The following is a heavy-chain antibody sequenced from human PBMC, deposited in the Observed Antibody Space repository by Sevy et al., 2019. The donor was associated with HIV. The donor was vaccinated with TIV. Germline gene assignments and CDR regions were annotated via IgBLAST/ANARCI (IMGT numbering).Heavy chain of an antibody. Sequence: ASVKGSCKTSGYTFTGYSMHWVRQAPGQGLEWMGRITPNSGGTNYAQKFQGRVTMTRDTSIRTAYMELSRLRSDDTAVYYCAREGSYSYDSSGYYPFDYXGHGTLVTVSS. J-gene: IGHJ4*01. D-gene: IGHD3-22*01. CDR1: GYTFTGYS. CDR3: AREGSYSYDSSGYYPFDY. CDR2: ITPNSGGT. V-gene: IGHV1-2*06.